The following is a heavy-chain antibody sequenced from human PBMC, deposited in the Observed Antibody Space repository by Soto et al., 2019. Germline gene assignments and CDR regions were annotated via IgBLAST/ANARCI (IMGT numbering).Heavy chain of an antibody. V-gene: IGHV4-59*01. CDR1: GGSISSYY. D-gene: IGHD5-12*01. J-gene: IGHJ4*02. CDR2: IYYSGST. Sequence: SETLSLTCTVSGGSISSYYWSWIRQPPGKGLEWIGYIYYSGSTNYNPSLKSRVTISVDTSKNQFSLKLSSVTAADTAVYYCARDSGGYSGHLFGYWGQGTLVTVSS. CDR3: ARDSGGYSGHLFGY.